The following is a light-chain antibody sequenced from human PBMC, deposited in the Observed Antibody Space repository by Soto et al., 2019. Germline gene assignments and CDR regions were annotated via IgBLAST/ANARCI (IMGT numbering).Light chain of an antibody. CDR1: RSNIGSKT. CDR2: SNN. V-gene: IGLV1-44*01. Sequence: QAVVTQPPSASGTPGQRVTISCSGTRSNIGSKTVNWYQHLPGTAPKLLIYSNNERPRGVPVRFSGSKSGTSASLAISGLQSEDEADYFCAGWDDSLNAWVFGGGTKLTVL. CDR3: AGWDDSLNAWV. J-gene: IGLJ3*02.